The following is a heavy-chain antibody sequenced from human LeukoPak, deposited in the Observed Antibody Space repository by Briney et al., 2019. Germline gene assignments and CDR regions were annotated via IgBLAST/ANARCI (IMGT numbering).Heavy chain of an antibody. CDR1: GFTFSAYN. Sequence: GSLRLSCAASGFTFSAYNMNWVRRTPGKGLEWIGEINHSGSTNYNPSLKSRVTISVDTSKNQFSLKLSSVTAADTAVYYCARGGTYYDILTGYYDPAVGYYYYMDVWGKGTTVTVSS. V-gene: IGHV4-34*01. CDR2: INHSGST. J-gene: IGHJ6*03. CDR3: ARGGTYYDILTGYYDPAVGYYYYMDV. D-gene: IGHD3-9*01.